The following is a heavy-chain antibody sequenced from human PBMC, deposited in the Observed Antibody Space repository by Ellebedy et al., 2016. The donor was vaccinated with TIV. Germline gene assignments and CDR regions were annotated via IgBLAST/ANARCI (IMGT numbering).Heavy chain of an antibody. Sequence: PGGSLRLSCAASGFAFSNHWMHWVRQAPGKGLEWVSRINNDGSSTIYADSVKGRFTISRDNAKNTLYLQMNSLRAEDTAVYYCARGGGCGSGDCWAFDYWGQGTLVTVSS. CDR1: GFAFSNHW. CDR3: ARGGGCGSGDCWAFDY. J-gene: IGHJ4*02. D-gene: IGHD2-21*02. V-gene: IGHV3-74*01. CDR2: INNDGSST.